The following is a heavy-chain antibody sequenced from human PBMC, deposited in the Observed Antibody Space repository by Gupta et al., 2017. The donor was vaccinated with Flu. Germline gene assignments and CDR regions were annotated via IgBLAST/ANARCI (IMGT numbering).Heavy chain of an antibody. CDR1: GFTFSDYL. Sequence: EVQLVESGGGLVQPGGSLRLSCAASGFTFSDYLMTWVRQAPGKGLEWVAKIKQDGSETYYVDSLNGRFTISRDNAKNSLYLQLNSLRDEDTAVYYCARNGVNGGWFGPPQYWGQGTLVTVSS. CDR3: ARNGVNGGWFGPPQY. D-gene: IGHD6-19*01. CDR2: IKQDGSET. V-gene: IGHV3-7*01. J-gene: IGHJ4*02.